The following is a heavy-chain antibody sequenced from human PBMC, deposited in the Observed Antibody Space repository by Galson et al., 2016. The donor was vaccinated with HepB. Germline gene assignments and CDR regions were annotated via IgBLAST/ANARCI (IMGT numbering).Heavy chain of an antibody. CDR3: ARERWGITMVRGNGMDV. D-gene: IGHD3-10*01. J-gene: IGHJ6*02. Sequence: LRLSCAASGFRFSNYGMHWVRQAPGKGLEWVAVIWFDGSNKYYADSVKGRFTISRDNSKNTLFLQMNSLRAEDTAVYYCARERWGITMVRGNGMDVWGQGTTVTVSS. V-gene: IGHV3-33*01. CDR2: IWFDGSNK. CDR1: GFRFSNYG.